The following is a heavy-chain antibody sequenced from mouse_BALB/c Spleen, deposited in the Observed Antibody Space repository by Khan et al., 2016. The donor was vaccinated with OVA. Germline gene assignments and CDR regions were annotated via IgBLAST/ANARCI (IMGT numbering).Heavy chain of an antibody. CDR3: ARKNYYGYAMDD. CDR1: GYSITSGYA. J-gene: IGHJ4*01. V-gene: IGHV3-2*02. CDR2: ISYSGST. Sequence: EVKLLESGPGLVKPSQSLSLTCTVTGYSITSGYAWNWIRQFPGNKLEWMGYISYSGSTSYNPSLRIRLSITRDTSKNQFFLQLNSVTTEDTATDYCARKNYYGYAMDDRGQGTSVNVS. D-gene: IGHD1-1*01.